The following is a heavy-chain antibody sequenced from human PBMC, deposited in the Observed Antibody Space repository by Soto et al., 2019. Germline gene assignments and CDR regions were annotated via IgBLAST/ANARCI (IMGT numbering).Heavy chain of an antibody. Sequence: QVQLVQSGAEEKKPGASVKVSCKASGYTFTSYAMHWVRQAPGQRLEWMGWINAGNGNTKYSQKFQGRVTITRDTSASTAYMELSSMRCEDTAVYYCARTAVTKTVSSDIWGQGTMVTVSS. D-gene: IGHD4-17*01. CDR2: INAGNGNT. CDR1: GYTFTSYA. V-gene: IGHV1-3*05. J-gene: IGHJ3*02. CDR3: ARTAVTKTVSSDI.